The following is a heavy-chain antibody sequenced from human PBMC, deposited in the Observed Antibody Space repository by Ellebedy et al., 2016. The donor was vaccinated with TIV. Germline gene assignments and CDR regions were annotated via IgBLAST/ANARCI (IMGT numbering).Heavy chain of an antibody. CDR3: VKDFYDSSGYPADY. D-gene: IGHD3-22*01. V-gene: IGHV3-64D*06. Sequence: GESLKISXSASGFTFSSYAMHWVRQAPGKGLEYVSAISSNGGSTYYADSVKGRFTISRDNSKNTLYLQMSSLRAEDTAVYYCVKDFYDSSGYPADYWGQGTLVTVSS. J-gene: IGHJ4*02. CDR2: ISSNGGST. CDR1: GFTFSSYA.